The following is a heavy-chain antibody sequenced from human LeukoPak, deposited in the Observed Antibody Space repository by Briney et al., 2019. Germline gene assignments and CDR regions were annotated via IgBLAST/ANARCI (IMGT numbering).Heavy chain of an antibody. CDR1: GGSISTYY. D-gene: IGHD6-19*01. V-gene: IGHV4-59*01. J-gene: IGHJ4*02. CDR3: ARSSGWYLLDY. CDR2: IRYSGST. Sequence: SETLSLTCTVSGGSISTYYWSWIRQPPGKGLEWIGYIRYSGSTNYNPSLKSRGNISIEASKNQLSLKLSSVPAADTAVYYCARSSGWYLLDYWGQGTLVSVSS.